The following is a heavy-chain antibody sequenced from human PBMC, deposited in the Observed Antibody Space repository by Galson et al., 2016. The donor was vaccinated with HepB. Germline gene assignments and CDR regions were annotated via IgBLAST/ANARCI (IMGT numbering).Heavy chain of an antibody. D-gene: IGHD3-16*02. Sequence: SETLSLTCAVSGYSISSGYYWGWIRQPPGKGLEWIGSIYHSGSTYYNPSLKGRVTISVDTSKNQFSLKLSSVTAADTAVYYCARVSNDYVWGSYRPYFDYWGQGTLVTVSS. CDR1: GYSISSGYY. V-gene: IGHV4-38-2*01. CDR2: IYHSGST. J-gene: IGHJ4*02. CDR3: ARVSNDYVWGSYRPYFDY.